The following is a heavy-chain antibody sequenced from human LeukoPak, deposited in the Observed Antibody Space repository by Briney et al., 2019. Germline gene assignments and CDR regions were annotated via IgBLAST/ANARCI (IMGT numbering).Heavy chain of an antibody. Sequence: MPPETLSLTCTVSGGSISSYYWSWIRQPPGKGLEWIGYIYYSGSTNYNPSLKSRVTISVDTSKNQFSLKLSSVTAADTAVYYCAREGSSASRDAFDIWGQGTMVTVSS. J-gene: IGHJ3*02. CDR3: AREGSSASRDAFDI. CDR2: IYYSGST. CDR1: GGSISSYY. V-gene: IGHV4-59*01.